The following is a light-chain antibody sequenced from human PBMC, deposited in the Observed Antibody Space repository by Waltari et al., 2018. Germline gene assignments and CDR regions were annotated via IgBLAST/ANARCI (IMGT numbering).Light chain of an antibody. V-gene: IGKV1-16*02. CDR1: QDSNTY. CDR2: GAS. Sequence: DIQMTQSPTSLSASVGDTVTNTCRANQDSNTYLAWFQQKPGKAPKYRIYGASRVPSGVSSKFSGSGAGTDFILTINSLQPEDFATYFCQQYKSFPLTFGAGTNVAIK. J-gene: IGKJ4*01. CDR3: QQYKSFPLT.